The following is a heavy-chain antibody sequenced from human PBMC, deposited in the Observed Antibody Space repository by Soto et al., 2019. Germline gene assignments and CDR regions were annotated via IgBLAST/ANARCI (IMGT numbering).Heavy chain of an antibody. J-gene: IGHJ1*01. CDR1: GFTFSNYY. CDR3: ARDRRSRSWFEYFQH. D-gene: IGHD6-13*01. Sequence: QVQLVESGGGLVKPGGSLRLSCAASGFTFSNYYMSWIRQAPGKGLEWVSYISGGGTTTYYADSVKGRFTISRDNAKNSLYLQMSILRAEETAVYYCARDRRSRSWFEYFQHWGQGTLVTVSS. V-gene: IGHV3-11*01. CDR2: ISGGGTTT.